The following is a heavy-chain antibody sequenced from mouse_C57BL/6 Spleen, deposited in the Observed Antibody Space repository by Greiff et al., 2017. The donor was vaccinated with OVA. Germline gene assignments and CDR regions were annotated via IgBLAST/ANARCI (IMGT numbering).Heavy chain of an antibody. V-gene: IGHV3-1*01. CDR2: ISYSGST. J-gene: IGHJ1*03. Sequence: EVQRVESGPGMVKPSQSLSLTCTVTGYSITSGYDWHWIRHFPGNKLEWMGYISYSGSTNYNPSLKSRISITHDTSKNHFFLKLNSVTTEDTATYYCARGFNYYGDVWGTGTTVTVSS. CDR1: GYSITSGYD. CDR3: ARGFNYYGDV. D-gene: IGHD1-1*01.